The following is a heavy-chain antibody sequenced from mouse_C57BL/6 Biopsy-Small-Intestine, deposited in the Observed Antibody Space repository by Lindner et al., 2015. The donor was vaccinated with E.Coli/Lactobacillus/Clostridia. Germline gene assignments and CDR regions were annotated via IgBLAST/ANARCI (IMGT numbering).Heavy chain of an antibody. V-gene: IGHV5-4*01. CDR2: ISDGGSYT. Sequence: VATISDGGSYTYYPDNVKGRFTISRDNAKNNLYLQMSHLKSEDTAMYYCARALYSNYEEYYAMDYWGQGTSVTVSS. CDR3: ARALYSNYEEYYAMDY. D-gene: IGHD2-5*01. J-gene: IGHJ4*01.